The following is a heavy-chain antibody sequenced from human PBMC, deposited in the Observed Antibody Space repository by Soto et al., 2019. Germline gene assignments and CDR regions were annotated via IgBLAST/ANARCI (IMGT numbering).Heavy chain of an antibody. Sequence: GGSLRLSCAASGFTFSSYGMHWVRQAPGKGLEWVAVISYDGSNKYYADSVKGRFTISRDNSKNTLYLQMNSLRAEDTAVYYCAKDGSGSFDYWGQGTLVTVSS. CDR2: ISYDGSNK. D-gene: IGHD5-12*01. J-gene: IGHJ4*02. CDR3: AKDGSGSFDY. V-gene: IGHV3-30*18. CDR1: GFTFSSYG.